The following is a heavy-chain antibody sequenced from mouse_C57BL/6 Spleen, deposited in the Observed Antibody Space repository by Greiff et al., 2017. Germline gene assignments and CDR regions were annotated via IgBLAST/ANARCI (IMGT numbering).Heavy chain of an antibody. D-gene: IGHD2-3*01. V-gene: IGHV5-17*01. J-gene: IGHJ1*03. CDR2: ISSGSSTI. Sequence: EVMLVESGGGLVKPGGSLKPSCAASGFTFSDYGMHWVRQAPEKGLEWVAYISSGSSTIYYADTVKGRFTISRDNAKNTLFLQMTSLRSEDTAMYYCARVYDGYYVYFEVWGTGTTVTVSS. CDR1: GFTFSDYG. CDR3: ARVYDGYYVYFEV.